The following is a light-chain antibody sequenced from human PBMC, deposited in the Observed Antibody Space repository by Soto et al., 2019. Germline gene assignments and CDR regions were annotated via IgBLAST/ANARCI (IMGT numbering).Light chain of an antibody. V-gene: IGKV3-15*01. CDR3: QQYNNWPVYT. CDR1: QSVSSN. J-gene: IGKJ2*01. CDR2: GAS. Sequence: EIVMTQSPATLSVSPGERATLSCRASQSVSSNLAWYQQKPGQAPRLLIYGASTRATDIPARFSGSGSGTEFTHTISSLQSEDFAVYYCQQYNNWPVYTFGQGTKLEIK.